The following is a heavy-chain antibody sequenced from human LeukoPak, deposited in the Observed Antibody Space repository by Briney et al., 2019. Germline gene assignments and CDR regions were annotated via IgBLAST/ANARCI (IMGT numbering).Heavy chain of an antibody. CDR2: INPNSGGT. CDR3: ARPENGDYGYSLDY. J-gene: IGHJ4*02. V-gene: IGHV1-2*02. D-gene: IGHD4-17*01. Sequence: ASVKVSCKASGYTFTGYYMHWVRQAPGQGLEWTGWINPNSGGTNYAQKFQGRVTMTRDTSISTAYMELSRLRSDDTAVYYCARPENGDYGYSLDYWGQGTLVTVSS. CDR1: GYTFTGYY.